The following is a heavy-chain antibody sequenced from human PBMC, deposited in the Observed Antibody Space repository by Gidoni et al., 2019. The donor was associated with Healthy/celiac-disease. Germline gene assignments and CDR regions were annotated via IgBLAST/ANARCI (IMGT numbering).Heavy chain of an antibody. V-gene: IGHV3-23*01. Sequence: EVQLLESGGGLVQPGGSLRLSCAASGFTFSSYAMSWVRQAPVKGLEWVSAISGSGGSTYYADSVKGRFTISRDNSKNTLYLQMNSLRAEDTAVYYCAKTPGRSHGLDYYYMDVWGKGTTVTVSS. D-gene: IGHD6-19*01. CDR1: GFTFSSYA. CDR2: ISGSGGST. CDR3: AKTPGRSHGLDYYYMDV. J-gene: IGHJ6*03.